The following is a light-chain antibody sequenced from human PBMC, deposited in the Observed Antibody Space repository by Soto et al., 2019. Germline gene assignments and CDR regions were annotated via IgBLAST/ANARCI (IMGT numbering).Light chain of an antibody. Sequence: QSVLTQPASVSGSPGQSITISCTGTSSDIGAYNYVSWYQQHPGKAPKLIIYDVSNRPSGVSNRFSGSKSDNTASLAISGLQPEDEADYYCCSYTSPYTRVFGTGTKVTVL. CDR2: DVS. CDR3: CSYTSPYTRV. J-gene: IGLJ1*01. V-gene: IGLV2-14*01. CDR1: SSDIGAYNY.